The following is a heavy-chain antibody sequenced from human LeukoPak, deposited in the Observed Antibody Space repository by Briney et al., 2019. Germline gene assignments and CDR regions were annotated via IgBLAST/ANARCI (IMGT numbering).Heavy chain of an antibody. D-gene: IGHD3-16*01. V-gene: IGHV4-39*01. Sequence: PSETLSLTCNVSGGSIRSSTDYWGWIRQPPGKGLEWIGSIYNSGSTYYNPSLKSRVTIAVDTSKNQFSLKLSSVTAAYTAVYYCARHSWGLPPAEYFQHWGQGTLVTVSS. CDR2: IYNSGST. J-gene: IGHJ1*01. CDR1: GGSIRSSTDY. CDR3: ARHSWGLPPAEYFQH.